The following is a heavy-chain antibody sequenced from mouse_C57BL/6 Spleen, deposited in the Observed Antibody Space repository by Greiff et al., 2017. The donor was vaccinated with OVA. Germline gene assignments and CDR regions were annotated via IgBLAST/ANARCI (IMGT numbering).Heavy chain of an antibody. J-gene: IGHJ2*01. Sequence: VQLQQSGPELVKPGASVKISCKASGYSFTGYYMNWVKQSPEQSLEWIGEINPSTGGTNYNQKFKAKATLTVAKSSSTAYMQLKSLTSDDSAVYYCARSGLYYGSSHFDYWGQGTTLTVSS. V-gene: IGHV1-42*01. CDR1: GYSFTGYY. D-gene: IGHD1-1*01. CDR3: ARSGLYYGSSHFDY. CDR2: INPSTGGT.